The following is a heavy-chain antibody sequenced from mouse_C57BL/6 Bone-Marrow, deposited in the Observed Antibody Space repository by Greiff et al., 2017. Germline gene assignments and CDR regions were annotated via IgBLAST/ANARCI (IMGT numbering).Heavy chain of an antibody. CDR2: IDPGDGDT. V-gene: IGHV1-82*01. CDR1: GYAFSSSW. CDR3: ARWLPLDY. D-gene: IGHD2-2*01. J-gene: IGHJ2*01. Sequence: QVQLQQSGPELVKPGASVKISCKASGYAFSSSWMNWVKQRPGKGLEWIGRIDPGDGDTNYNGKFKGKATLTANKSSSTSYMQLSSLTSEDSAVYFCARWLPLDYWGPGTTLTVSS.